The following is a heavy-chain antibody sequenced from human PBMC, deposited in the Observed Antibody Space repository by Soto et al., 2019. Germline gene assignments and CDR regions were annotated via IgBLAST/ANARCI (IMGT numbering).Heavy chain of an antibody. D-gene: IGHD2-15*01. CDR2: IRSKAYGGTT. J-gene: IGHJ6*02. CDR1: GFTFGDYA. CDR3: TRLYCSGGSCYLLYYYGMDV. V-gene: IGHV3-49*04. Sequence: PGGSLRLSCTASGFTFGDYAMSWVRQAPGKGLEWVGFIRSKAYGGTTEYAASVKGRFTISRDDSKSIAYLQMNSLKTEDTAVYYCTRLYCSGGSCYLLYYYGMDVWGQGTTVTVSS.